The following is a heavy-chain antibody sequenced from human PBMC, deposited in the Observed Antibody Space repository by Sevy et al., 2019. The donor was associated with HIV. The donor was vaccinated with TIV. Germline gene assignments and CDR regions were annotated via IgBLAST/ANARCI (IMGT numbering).Heavy chain of an antibody. Sequence: AEILSLTCAVYGGSFSGYYWSWIRQPPGKGLERIGEINHSGSTNYNPSLKSRVTISVDPSKNQFSLKLSSVTAADTAVYYCARGPTGYRSSTSCDRYYGMDVWGQGTTVNVSS. CDR1: GGSFSGYY. V-gene: IGHV4-34*01. J-gene: IGHJ6*02. CDR3: ARGPTGYRSSTSCDRYYGMDV. D-gene: IGHD2-2*02. CDR2: INHSGST.